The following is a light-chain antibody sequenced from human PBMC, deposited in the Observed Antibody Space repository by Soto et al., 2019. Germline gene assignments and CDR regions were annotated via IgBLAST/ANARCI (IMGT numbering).Light chain of an antibody. CDR2: YAS. CDR1: QNLSRT. V-gene: IGKV3-15*01. Sequence: MVMTQSPATLSVSPGERATLSCRARQNLSRTLAWYQQQPGQAPRLLIFYASTRATGIPARFSGSGSGTDFTLTISSLQSEDFAVYYCQQYDKWPHTFGQGTKLEIK. J-gene: IGKJ2*01. CDR3: QQYDKWPHT.